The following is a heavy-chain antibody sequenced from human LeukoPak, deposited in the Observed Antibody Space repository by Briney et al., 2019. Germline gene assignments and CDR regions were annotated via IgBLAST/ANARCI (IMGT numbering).Heavy chain of an antibody. J-gene: IGHJ4*02. CDR3: AREKCSGDICYSGFYC. CDR2: IYYSGST. D-gene: IGHD2-15*01. V-gene: IGHV4-30-4*08. CDR1: GGSISSGDYF. Sequence: PPETLSLTCTVSGGSISSGDYFWCWIRQPPGTGLEWIAYIYYSGSTSYNSSLKSRVTISIETSKNQFSLKLSSVPAADTAVYYCAREKCSGDICYSGFYCWGQGNLVTVSS.